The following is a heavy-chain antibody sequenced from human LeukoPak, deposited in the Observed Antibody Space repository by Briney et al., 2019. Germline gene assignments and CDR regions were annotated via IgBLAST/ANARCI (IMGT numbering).Heavy chain of an antibody. CDR3: ARRFDS. CDR1: GFSFTAYS. V-gene: IGHV3-48*01. J-gene: IGHJ4*02. Sequence: GVSLRLSCAASGFSFTAYSMNWVRQAPGRGLEWISYIGPGGDIYYADSVTGRFTVSRDTAKNSLYLQMNGLRLEDTAVYYCARRFDSWGQGTLVTVSS. CDR2: IGPGGDI.